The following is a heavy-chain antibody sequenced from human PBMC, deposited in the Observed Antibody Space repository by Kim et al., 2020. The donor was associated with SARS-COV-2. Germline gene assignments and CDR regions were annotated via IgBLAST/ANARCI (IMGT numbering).Heavy chain of an antibody. CDR3: ARHSSGPRGGAFDI. V-gene: IGHV1-2*02. Sequence: AQKFQGRVTMTRDTSISTAYMELSRLRSDDTAVYYCARHSSGPRGGAFDIWGQGTMVTVSS. J-gene: IGHJ3*02. D-gene: IGHD6-19*01.